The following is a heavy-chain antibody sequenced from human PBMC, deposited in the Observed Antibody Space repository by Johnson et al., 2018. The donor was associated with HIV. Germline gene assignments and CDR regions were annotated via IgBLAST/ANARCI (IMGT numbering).Heavy chain of an antibody. D-gene: IGHD4-17*01. J-gene: IGHJ3*02. CDR1: GFTFSSYG. CDR3: AKDLPTTKVTTRPVNFNI. Sequence: VQLVESGGGVVQPGGSLRLSCAASGFTFSSYGMHWVRQAPGKGLEWVAFIRYDGSNEYYAASVKGRFTISRDNSKNTLYLQMNSLRVGDTAMYFCAKDLPTTKVTTRPVNFNIWGQGTMVTVSS. CDR2: IRYDGSNE. V-gene: IGHV3-30*02.